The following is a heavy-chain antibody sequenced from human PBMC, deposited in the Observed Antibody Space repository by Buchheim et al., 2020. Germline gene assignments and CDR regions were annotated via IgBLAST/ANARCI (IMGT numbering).Heavy chain of an antibody. V-gene: IGHV3-30*02. Sequence: QVQLVESGGGVVQPGRSLRLSCAASGFTFSSYGMHWVRQAPGKGLEWVAFIRYDGSNKYYADSVKGRFTISRDNSKNKLYLQMNSLRAEDTAVYYCAKGRIVGATWVYFDYWGQGTL. J-gene: IGHJ4*02. CDR3: AKGRIVGATWVYFDY. D-gene: IGHD1-26*01. CDR1: GFTFSSYG. CDR2: IRYDGSNK.